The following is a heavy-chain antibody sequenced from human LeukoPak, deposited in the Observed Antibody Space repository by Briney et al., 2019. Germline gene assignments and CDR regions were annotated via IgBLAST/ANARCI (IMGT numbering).Heavy chain of an antibody. D-gene: IGHD3-22*01. CDR2: ISYDGSNK. CDR1: GFTFSSYA. Sequence: GGSLRLSCAASGFTFSSYAMHWVRQAPGKGLEWVAVISYDGSNKYYADSVKGRFTISRDNSKNTLYLQMNSLRAEDTAVYYCARDYYYDSSGYSANAYFDYWGQGTLVTISS. CDR3: ARDYYYDSSGYSANAYFDY. J-gene: IGHJ4*02. V-gene: IGHV3-30-3*01.